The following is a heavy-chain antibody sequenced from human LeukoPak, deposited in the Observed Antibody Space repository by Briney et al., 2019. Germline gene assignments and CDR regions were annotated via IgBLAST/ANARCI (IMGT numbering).Heavy chain of an antibody. V-gene: IGHV4-39*07. Sequence: SETLSLTCTVSGGSISSSGYYWGWIRQPPGKGLEWIGYIYHSGSTYYNPSLKSRVTISVDRSKNQFSLKLSSVTAADTAVYYCARDDTMVRGPSYWGQGTLVTVSS. CDR3: ARDDTMVRGPSY. J-gene: IGHJ4*02. CDR1: GGSISSSGYY. D-gene: IGHD3-10*01. CDR2: IYHSGST.